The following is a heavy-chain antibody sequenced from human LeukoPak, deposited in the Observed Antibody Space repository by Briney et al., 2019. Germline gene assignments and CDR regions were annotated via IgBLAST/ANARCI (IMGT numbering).Heavy chain of an antibody. CDR1: GGSISSGDYY. J-gene: IGHJ3*02. CDR2: IYYSGST. V-gene: IGHV4-30-4*08. Sequence: PSETLSLTCTVSGGSISSGDYYWSWIRQPPGKGLEWIGYIYYSGSTYYNPSLKSRVTIPVDTSKNQFSLKLSSVTAADTAVYYCARDLADIVVVPAASPDAFDIWGQGTMVTVSS. D-gene: IGHD2-2*01. CDR3: ARDLADIVVVPAASPDAFDI.